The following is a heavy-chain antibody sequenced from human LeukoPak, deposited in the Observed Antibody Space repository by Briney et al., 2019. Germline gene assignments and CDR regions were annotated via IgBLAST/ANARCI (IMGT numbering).Heavy chain of an antibody. V-gene: IGHV3-7*01. J-gene: IGHJ4*02. CDR1: GFTFSSYW. CDR3: ARDYYYDSSDY. CDR2: IKQDGSEK. D-gene: IGHD3-22*01. Sequence: GGSLRLSCAASGFTFSSYWMSWVRQAPGKGLEWVANIKQDGSEKYYVDSVKGRFTISRDNAKNSLYPQMNSLRAEDTAVYYCARDYYYDSSDYWGQGTLVTVSS.